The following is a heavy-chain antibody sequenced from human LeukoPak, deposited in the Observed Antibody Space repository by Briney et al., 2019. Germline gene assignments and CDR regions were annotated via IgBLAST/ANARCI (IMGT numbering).Heavy chain of an antibody. D-gene: IGHD1-7*01. CDR2: INPKSGGT. V-gene: IGHV1-2*06. CDR3: ARGELGPNWFDP. CDR1: GYTFTGYY. J-gene: IGHJ5*02. Sequence: GASVKVSCKASGYTFTGYYMHWVRQAPGQGLEWMGRINPKSGGTKYAQKFEDRVTMTRDTSISTAYMELSRLRSDDTAVYYCARGELGPNWFDPWGQGTLVTVSS.